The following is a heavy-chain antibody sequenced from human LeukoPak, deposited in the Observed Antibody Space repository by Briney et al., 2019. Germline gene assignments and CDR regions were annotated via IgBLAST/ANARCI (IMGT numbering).Heavy chain of an antibody. V-gene: IGHV3-48*04. J-gene: IGHJ4*02. Sequence: GGSLSLSCAASGFTFSTYNMNWVRQAPGKGLEWLSYIGSGSSPIYYADSVKGRFTISRDNAKSSLYLQLNSLRAEDTAVYYCARYSSSWYPFWGQGTLVTVSS. D-gene: IGHD6-13*01. CDR2: IGSGSSPI. CDR1: GFTFSTYN. CDR3: ARYSSSWYPF.